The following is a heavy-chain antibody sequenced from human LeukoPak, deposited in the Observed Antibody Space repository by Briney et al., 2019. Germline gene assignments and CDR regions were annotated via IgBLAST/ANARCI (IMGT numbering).Heavy chain of an antibody. D-gene: IGHD4-23*01. J-gene: IGHJ5*02. V-gene: IGHV3-66*03. CDR2: NYSCGST. CDR3: ARDPRRRAPRPSQPLEVVTPDNWFDP. Sequence: GGSVRLSCAASGFTVSSNYMRWVRQAPGKGLGWVSVNYSCGSTYYADSVKGRFTISRDNSKNTLYLQMNSLTAEDTAVSYCARDPRRRAPRPSQPLEVVTPDNWFDPWGQGTLVTVSS. CDR1: GFTVSSNY.